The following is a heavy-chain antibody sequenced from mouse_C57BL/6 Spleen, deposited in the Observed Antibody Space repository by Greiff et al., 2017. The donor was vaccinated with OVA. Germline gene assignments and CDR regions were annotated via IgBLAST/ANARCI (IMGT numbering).Heavy chain of an antibody. CDR3: ARADDYDAFDV. Sequence: VQLQQSGPELVKPGASVKISCKASGYAFSSSWMNWVKQRPGKGLEWIGRIYPGDGDTNYNGKFKGKATLTADKSSSTAYMQLSSLTSEDSAVYFCARADDYDAFDVWGTGTTVTVSS. CDR1: GYAFSSSW. CDR2: IYPGDGDT. V-gene: IGHV1-82*01. D-gene: IGHD2-4*01. J-gene: IGHJ1*03.